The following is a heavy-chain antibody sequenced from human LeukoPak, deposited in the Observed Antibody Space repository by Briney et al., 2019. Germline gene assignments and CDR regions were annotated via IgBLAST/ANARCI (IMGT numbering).Heavy chain of an antibody. J-gene: IGHJ4*02. CDR3: ATDPLWFGEYGFDY. V-gene: IGHV1-24*01. Sequence: ASVKVSCKVSGYTLTELSMHWVRQAPGKGLEWMGGFDPEDGETIYAQKFQGRVTMTEDTSTDTAYMELSSLRSEDTAVYYCATDPLWFGEYGFDYWGQGTLVTVSS. CDR1: GYTLTELS. D-gene: IGHD3-10*01. CDR2: FDPEDGET.